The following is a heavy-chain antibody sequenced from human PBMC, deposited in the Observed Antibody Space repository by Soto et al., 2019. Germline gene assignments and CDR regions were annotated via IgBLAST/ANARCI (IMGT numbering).Heavy chain of an antibody. V-gene: IGHV1-18*01. CDR3: AGDRVYYCSITSCHLGDWFVD. CDR1: GYTFTSYG. Sequence: QVQLVQSGAEVKKPGASVKVSCKASGYTFTSYGISCVRQAPGQWRDRMGWISAYNGNRNYAQTLQGRVTMPTDTSASPAYMGPRSLGSDDTAVYYCAGDRVYYCSITSCHLGDWFVDWRQETLV. CDR2: ISAYNGNR. J-gene: IGHJ5*02. D-gene: IGHD2-2*01.